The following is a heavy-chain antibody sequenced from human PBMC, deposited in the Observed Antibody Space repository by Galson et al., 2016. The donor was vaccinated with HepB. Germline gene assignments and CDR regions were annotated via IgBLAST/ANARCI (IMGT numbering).Heavy chain of an antibody. Sequence: SLRLSCAGSGFTFSDHYMTWIRQAPGKGLEWVSYIRSTGTTIKYAESVKGRFTNSRDNAKNSVYLQMNSLRAEDTAVYYCVRGYIDSTDAFDIWGQGTMVTVSS. V-gene: IGHV3-11*01. D-gene: IGHD5-24*01. J-gene: IGHJ3*02. CDR3: VRGYIDSTDAFDI. CDR2: IRSTGTTI. CDR1: GFTFSDHY.